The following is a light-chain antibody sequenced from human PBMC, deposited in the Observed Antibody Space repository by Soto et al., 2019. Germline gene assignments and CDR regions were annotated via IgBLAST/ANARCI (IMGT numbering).Light chain of an antibody. J-gene: IGKJ1*01. Sequence: DIQMTQSPSTLSASAGDRATITCRASQTINSWLAWYQQKPGKAPTVLIFDASSLKTGVPSRFSGSGSATEFTLTTSNLQPDDFSAYYCQQYDSYSSGPFGQGTKVDIK. CDR1: QTINSW. CDR3: QQYDSYSSGP. V-gene: IGKV1-5*01. CDR2: DAS.